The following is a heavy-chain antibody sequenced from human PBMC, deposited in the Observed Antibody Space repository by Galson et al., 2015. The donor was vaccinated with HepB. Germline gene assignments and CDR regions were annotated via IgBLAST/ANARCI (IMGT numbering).Heavy chain of an antibody. Sequence: SLRLSCAASGFTFSSYAMSWVRQAPGKGLEWVSLISGSGSSTYYADSVKGRSTISRDISRNTLYLQLNSLRAEDTAVYFCAKAIAAAGSYYFDYWGQGTLVTVSS. V-gene: IGHV3-23*01. J-gene: IGHJ4*02. D-gene: IGHD6-13*01. CDR3: AKAIAAAGSYYFDY. CDR2: ISGSGSST. CDR1: GFTFSSYA.